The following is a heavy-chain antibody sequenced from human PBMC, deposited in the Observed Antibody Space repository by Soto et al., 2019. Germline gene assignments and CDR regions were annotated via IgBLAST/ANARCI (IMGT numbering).Heavy chain of an antibody. J-gene: IGHJ4*02. V-gene: IGHV1-3*01. D-gene: IGHD3-22*01. CDR3: AGGFGGYFDEPSGY. CDR2: INAGNGHT. Sequence: QVQLVQSGAEVKKPGASVKVSCKASGYTFTNYALHWVRQAPGQRLEYMGWINAGNGHTRYSQRFQGRVSFTRDTSATTAYMEMSSLRSEDTAVYYCAGGFGGYFDEPSGYLGQGALVTVSS. CDR1: GYTFTNYA.